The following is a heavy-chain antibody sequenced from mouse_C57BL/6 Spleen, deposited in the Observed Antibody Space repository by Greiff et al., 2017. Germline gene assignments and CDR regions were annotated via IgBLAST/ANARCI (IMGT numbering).Heavy chain of an antibody. CDR1: GFTFSDYG. D-gene: IGHD2-1*01. CDR2: ISSGSSSI. Sequence: EVHLVESGGGLVKPGGSLKLSCAASGFTFSDYGMHWVRQAPEKGLEWVAYISSGSSSIYYADKVKGRFTISRDNAKNTLFLQMTRLRSEDTAMYYCASTMWNYFDYWGQGTTLTVSS. CDR3: ASTMWNYFDY. V-gene: IGHV5-17*01. J-gene: IGHJ2*01.